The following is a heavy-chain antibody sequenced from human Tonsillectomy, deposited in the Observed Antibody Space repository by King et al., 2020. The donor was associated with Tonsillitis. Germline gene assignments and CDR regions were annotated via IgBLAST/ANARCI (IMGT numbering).Heavy chain of an antibody. V-gene: IGHV4-59*01. CDR3: AKSTGSWYIPDY. D-gene: IGHD6-13*01. J-gene: IGHJ4*02. CDR2: ISHSGST. CDR1: GGSISSYY. Sequence: VQLQESGPGLVKPSETLSLTCTVSGGSISSYYWNWIRQPPGKGLEWIGYISHSGSTNYNPPLKSRITISGDTSKNQFSLKLSSVTAADTAMYYCAKSTGSWYIPDYWGQGTLVTVSS.